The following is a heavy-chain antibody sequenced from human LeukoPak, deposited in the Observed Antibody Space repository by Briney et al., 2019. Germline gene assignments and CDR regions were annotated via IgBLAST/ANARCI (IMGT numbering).Heavy chain of an antibody. D-gene: IGHD2-2*01. J-gene: IGHJ4*02. CDR1: GFTFSTYA. CDR3: AKRGYCSSTSCYPPTGY. Sequence: GGSLRLSCGASGFTFSTYAMSWVRQAPGKGLEWVSAISGSGGSTYYADSVKGRFTISRDNSKNTLYLRMNSLRAEDTAVYYCAKRGYCSSTSCYPPTGYWGQGTLVTVSS. V-gene: IGHV3-23*01. CDR2: ISGSGGST.